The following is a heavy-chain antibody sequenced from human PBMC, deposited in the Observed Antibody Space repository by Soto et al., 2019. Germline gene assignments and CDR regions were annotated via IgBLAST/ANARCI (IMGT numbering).Heavy chain of an antibody. Sequence: QVPLQESGPGLVKPSETLSLSCTVSGGSISSYYWSWIRQTPGKGLEWIGYVHDSWGPNYNPSLKSRAATSLDTSKSQFSLTLTSVTATDTAVYYCARQGFGALHGLVDVW. CDR1: GGSISSYY. D-gene: IGHD3-10*01. CDR2: VHDSWGP. CDR3: ARQGFGALHGLVDV. V-gene: IGHV4-59*08. J-gene: IGHJ6*01.